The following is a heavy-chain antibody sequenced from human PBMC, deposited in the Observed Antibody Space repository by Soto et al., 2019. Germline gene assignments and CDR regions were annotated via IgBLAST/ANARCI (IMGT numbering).Heavy chain of an antibody. CDR2: TYFRSTWYS. Sequence: PSQTLSLTCAISGDRVSSSSTAWNCLSHSPSRFLEWLGRTYFRSTWYSEVAVSLRGRISITSDTSRNHFSLQLGSASPDDTAVYYCATEPRRGIRGNTYVYFDLWGQGVPVTVSS. V-gene: IGHV6-1*01. CDR1: GDRVSSSSTA. J-gene: IGHJ4*02. D-gene: IGHD5-18*01. CDR3: ATEPRRGIRGNTYVYFDL.